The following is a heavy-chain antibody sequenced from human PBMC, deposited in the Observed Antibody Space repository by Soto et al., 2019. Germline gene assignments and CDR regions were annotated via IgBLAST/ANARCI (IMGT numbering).Heavy chain of an antibody. CDR3: ARGSYQPLLPYPNWCDP. CDR1: GGSFSGYY. D-gene: IGHD2-2*01. J-gene: IGHJ5*02. V-gene: IGHV4-34*01. CDR2: INHSGST. Sequence: PSETLSLTCAVYGGSFSGYYWSWIRQPPGKGLEWIGEINHSGSTNYNPSLKSRVTISVDTSKNQFSLKLSSVTAADTAVYYCARGSYQPLLPYPNWCDPWGQGTLVTVSS.